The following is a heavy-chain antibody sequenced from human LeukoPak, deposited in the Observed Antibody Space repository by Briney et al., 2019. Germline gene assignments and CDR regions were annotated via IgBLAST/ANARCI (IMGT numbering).Heavy chain of an antibody. V-gene: IGHV4-39*01. J-gene: IGHJ4*02. CDR3: TRRGTRQPTTTNPTPAFDY. Sequence: PSETLSLTCTVSGGSISTSGYYWGWIRQPPGKGLEWIGSIFYSGTTHYNPSLQSRVTVSADTSGNQFSLKLSSVSAADTAVYYCTRRGTRQPTTTNPTPAFDYWGQGTLVTVSS. D-gene: IGHD1-7*01. CDR1: GGSISTSGYY. CDR2: IFYSGTT.